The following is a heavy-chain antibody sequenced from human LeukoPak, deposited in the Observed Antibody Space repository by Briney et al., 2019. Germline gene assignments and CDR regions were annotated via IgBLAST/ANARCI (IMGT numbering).Heavy chain of an antibody. CDR3: ARDFSSGSYYGDYYFDY. D-gene: IGHD1-26*01. CDR2: ITDSSSSM. Sequence: PGGSLRLSCAASGFTFSSYTMNWVRQALGKGLEWVSSITDSSSSMYYADSVKGRFTISRDNAKNSLYLQMNSLRAEDTAVYYCARDFSSGSYYGDYYFDYWGQGTLVTVSS. J-gene: IGHJ4*02. CDR1: GFTFSSYT. V-gene: IGHV3-21*01.